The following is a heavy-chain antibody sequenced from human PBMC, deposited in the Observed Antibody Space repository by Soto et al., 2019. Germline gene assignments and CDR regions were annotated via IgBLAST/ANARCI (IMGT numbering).Heavy chain of an antibody. Sequence: HVQLVQSGAEVKKPGSSVKVSCKASGGTFSAYAIDWVRQAPGQGLEWMGGIIPIFGTVNHAQKFQGRVTMTADESTSTVYMELSSLSSEDTAVYYCETRVYDMDVWGQGTTVSVSS. CDR2: IIPIFGTV. CDR1: GGTFSAYA. V-gene: IGHV1-69*12. CDR3: ETRVYDMDV. D-gene: IGHD3-10*01. J-gene: IGHJ6*02.